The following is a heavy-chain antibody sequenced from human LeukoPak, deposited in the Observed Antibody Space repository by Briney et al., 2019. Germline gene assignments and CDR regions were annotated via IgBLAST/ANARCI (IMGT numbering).Heavy chain of an antibody. D-gene: IGHD1-26*01. Sequence: ASVKVSCKASGYTFTSYGISWVRQAPGQGLEWMGWISAYNGNTNYAQKLQGRVTMTTDTSTSTAYMELRSLRSDDTAVYYCARVEFPRSGSYAPFDYWGQGTLVTVSS. CDR2: ISAYNGNT. V-gene: IGHV1-18*01. CDR3: ARVEFPRSGSYAPFDY. J-gene: IGHJ4*02. CDR1: GYTFTSYG.